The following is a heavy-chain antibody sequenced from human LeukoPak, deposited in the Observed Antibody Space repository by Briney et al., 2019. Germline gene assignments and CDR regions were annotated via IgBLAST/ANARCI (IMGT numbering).Heavy chain of an antibody. CDR2: INHSGST. CDR3: ARGRWDDILTGYYNTYFDY. D-gene: IGHD3-9*01. CDR1: GGSFSGYY. V-gene: IGHV4-34*01. J-gene: IGHJ4*02. Sequence: PSETLSLACAVYGGSFSGYYWSWIRQPPGKGLGWIGEINHSGSTNYNPSLKSRVTISVDTSKNQFSLKLSSVTAADTAVYYCARGRWDDILTGYYNTYFDYWGQGTLVTVSS.